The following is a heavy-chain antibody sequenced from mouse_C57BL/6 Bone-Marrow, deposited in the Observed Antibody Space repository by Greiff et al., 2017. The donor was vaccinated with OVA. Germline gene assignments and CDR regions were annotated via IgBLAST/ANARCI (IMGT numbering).Heavy chain of an antibody. V-gene: IGHV5-4*03. Sequence: VMLVESGGGLVKPGGSLKLSCAASGFTFSSYAMSWVRQTPEKRLEWVATISDGGSYTYYPDNVKGRFTISRDNAKNNLYLQMSHLKSEDTAMYYCARSNWAWFAYWGQGTLVTVSA. CDR3: ARSNWAWFAY. CDR2: ISDGGSYT. J-gene: IGHJ3*01. CDR1: GFTFSSYA. D-gene: IGHD4-1*01.